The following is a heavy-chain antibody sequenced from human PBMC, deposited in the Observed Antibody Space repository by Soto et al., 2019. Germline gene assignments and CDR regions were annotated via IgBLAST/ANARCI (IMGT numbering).Heavy chain of an antibody. CDR1: GFSFSNYL. J-gene: IGHJ4*02. CDR2: INSDGSST. V-gene: IGHV3-74*01. Sequence: PGGSLRLSCAASGFSFSNYLMHWVRQVPGKGLVWVSRINSDGSSTNYAHSVKGRFTISRDNAKNTLNLQMSSLRAEDTAVYFCARGRGSSGWYFDYWGQGTLVTVSS. CDR3: ARGRGSSGWYFDY. D-gene: IGHD6-19*01.